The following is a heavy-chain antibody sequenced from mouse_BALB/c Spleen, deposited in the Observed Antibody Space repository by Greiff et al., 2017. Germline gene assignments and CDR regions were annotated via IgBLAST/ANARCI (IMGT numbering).Heavy chain of an antibody. CDR3: ASHYGSSYDWYFDV. CDR1: GFSLTSYG. V-gene: IGHV2-4-1*01. D-gene: IGHD1-1*01. J-gene: IGHJ1*01. Sequence: VQLQQSGPGLVQPSQSLSITCTVSGFSLTSYGVHWVRQSPGKGLEWLGVIWSGGSTDYNAAFISRLSISKDNSKCQVFFKMNSLQADDTAIYYCASHYGSSYDWYFDVWGAGTTVTVSS. CDR2: IWSGGST.